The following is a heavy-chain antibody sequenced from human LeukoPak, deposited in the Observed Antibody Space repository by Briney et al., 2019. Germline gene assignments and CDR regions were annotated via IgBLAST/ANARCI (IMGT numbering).Heavy chain of an antibody. D-gene: IGHD2-8*01. CDR3: AKDRCSNGIGCYYYYMDV. Sequence: GGSLTLSCAASGFSFSTYWMSWVRQAPGQGLEWVASIKYDASEKHYVDSVKGRFSISRDSSKNILYLQMNSLRAEDTAVYYCAKDRCSNGIGCYYYYMDVWGKGTTVTISS. CDR2: IKYDASEK. V-gene: IGHV3-7*01. J-gene: IGHJ6*03. CDR1: GFSFSTYW.